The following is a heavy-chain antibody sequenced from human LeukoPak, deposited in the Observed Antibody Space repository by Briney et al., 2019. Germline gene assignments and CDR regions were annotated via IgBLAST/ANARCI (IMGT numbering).Heavy chain of an antibody. D-gene: IGHD2-15*01. CDR2: SYYIGKT. J-gene: IGHJ5*02. CDR1: GGSMSSYY. V-gene: IGHV4-59*01. CDR3: ARRYCSGVSCPNWFDP. Sequence: SESLSLTCPVSGGSMSSYYWSWIRPPHGKELEWIGYSYYIGKTNYNTSLKRRVTISIDTSKNQFSLNLNSVTAADTAVYYCARRYCSGVSCPNWFDPWGQGTLVTVSS.